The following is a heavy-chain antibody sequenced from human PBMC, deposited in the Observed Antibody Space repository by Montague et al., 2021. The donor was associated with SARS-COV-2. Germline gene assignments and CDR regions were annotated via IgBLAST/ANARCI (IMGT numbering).Heavy chain of an antibody. CDR1: GFSLSTSGMC. Sequence: PALVKPTQTLTLTCTFSGFSLSTSGMCVSWIRQPPGKALEWLARXDWDDDKYYSTSLKTRLTISKDTSKNQVVLTMTNMDPVDTATYYCAREIAAAGPALDYWGQGTLGTVSS. CDR3: AREIAAAGPALDY. V-gene: IGHV2-70*11. CDR2: XDWDDDK. J-gene: IGHJ4*02. D-gene: IGHD6-13*01.